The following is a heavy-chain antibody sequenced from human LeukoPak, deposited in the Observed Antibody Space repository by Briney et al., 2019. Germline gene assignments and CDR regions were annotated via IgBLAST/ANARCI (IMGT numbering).Heavy chain of an antibody. CDR2: MCYSVGT. CDR3: ARVGSYNFDY. J-gene: IGHJ4*02. Sequence: PSVTLSLTCTVSGGSISTYYWSWIRQPPGKGLEWIGYMCYSVGTVYNPSLKSRVTMSVDTSKNQFSLRLSSVTTADTAVYYCARVGSYNFDYWGQGTLVTVSS. V-gene: IGHV4-59*01. D-gene: IGHD3-10*01. CDR1: GGSISTYY.